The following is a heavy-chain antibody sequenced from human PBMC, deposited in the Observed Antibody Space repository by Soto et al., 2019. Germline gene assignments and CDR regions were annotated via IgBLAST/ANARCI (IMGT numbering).Heavy chain of an antibody. V-gene: IGHV4-59*08. Sequence: QVQLQESGPGLVKPSETLSLTCTVSGGSISNYYWSWIRQPPGKGLEWIGYINYSGGTNYNPSLKSRVTISVDTSKNQFSLKLSSVTAADTAVYYCSRHYDSGSRSHRYWYFDLWGRGTLVTVSS. J-gene: IGHJ2*01. CDR3: SRHYDSGSRSHRYWYFDL. CDR2: INYSGGT. D-gene: IGHD3-10*01. CDR1: GGSISNYY.